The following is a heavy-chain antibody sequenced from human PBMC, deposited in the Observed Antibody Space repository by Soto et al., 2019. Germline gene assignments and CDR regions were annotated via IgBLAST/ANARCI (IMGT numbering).Heavy chain of an antibody. CDR1: GFIFEDYA. CDR3: AKGAVTSIFGYFDF. D-gene: IGHD3-3*01. J-gene: IGHJ4*02. V-gene: IGHV3-9*01. Sequence: EVHLVESGGGLVQPGRSLRLSCAASGFIFEDYAMHWVRQVPGKGLEWVSSISWNSGNIVYADSVKGRFTVSRDSANNCLYLQMNSLRTEDTALYYCAKGAVTSIFGYFDFCGQGTLVTVSS. CDR2: ISWNSGNI.